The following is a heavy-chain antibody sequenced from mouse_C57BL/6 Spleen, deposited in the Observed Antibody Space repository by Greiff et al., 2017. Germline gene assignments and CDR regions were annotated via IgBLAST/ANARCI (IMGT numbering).Heavy chain of an antibody. CDR3: ARDARLRGYFDV. J-gene: IGHJ1*03. CDR1: GFTFSDFY. D-gene: IGHD1-1*01. V-gene: IGHV7-1*01. CDR2: SRNRANDYTT. Sequence: EVQLLESGGGLVQSGRSLRLSCATSGFTFSDFYMEWVRQAPGKGLEWIAASRNRANDYTTEYSASVKGRFIVSRDTSQSFLYLQMMALRAEDTASDYCARDARLRGYFDVWGTGTTVTVSS.